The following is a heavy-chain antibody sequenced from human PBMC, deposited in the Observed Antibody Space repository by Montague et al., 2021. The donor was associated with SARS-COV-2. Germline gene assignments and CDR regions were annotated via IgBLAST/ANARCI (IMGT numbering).Heavy chain of an antibody. D-gene: IGHD3-3*01. V-gene: IGHV3-23*01. Sequence: SLRLSCAASGFTFSSYAMSWVRQAPGKGLEWVSAISGSGGSTYYADSVKGRFTISRDNSKNMLYLQMNSLRAEDTAVYYCAKGSPDYITIFGVVIIDPNWFDPWGQGTLVTVSS. CDR1: GFTFSSYA. CDR3: AKGSPDYITIFGVVIIDPNWFDP. J-gene: IGHJ5*02. CDR2: ISGSGGST.